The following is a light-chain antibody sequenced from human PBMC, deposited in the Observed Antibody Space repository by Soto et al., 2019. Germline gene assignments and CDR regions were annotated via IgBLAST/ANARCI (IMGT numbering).Light chain of an antibody. Sequence: QSALPQPASVSGSPGQSITISCTGTSSDVGGYNYVSWYQQHPGKAPKLMIYEVSNRPSGVSNRFSGSKSGNTASLTISGLQAEDEADYYCSSYTSSSTQVFGTGTKLTVL. CDR3: SSYTSSSTQV. CDR2: EVS. V-gene: IGLV2-14*01. J-gene: IGLJ1*01. CDR1: SSDVGGYNY.